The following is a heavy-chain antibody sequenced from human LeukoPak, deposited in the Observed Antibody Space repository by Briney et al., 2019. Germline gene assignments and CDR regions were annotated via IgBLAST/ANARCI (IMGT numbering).Heavy chain of an antibody. D-gene: IGHD3-22*01. J-gene: IGHJ4*02. CDR1: GFTFRSYV. CDR2: LRGSGEST. Sequence: GGAPRLSCVASGFTFRSYVLSWVRQAPGKGLEWVSALRGSGESTYYADSVKGRFTISRDNAKNSLYLQMNSLRAEDTAVYYCASPLYYDTRGFYYQVFDWGQGTLVTVSS. V-gene: IGHV3-23*01. CDR3: ASPLYYDTRGFYYQVFD.